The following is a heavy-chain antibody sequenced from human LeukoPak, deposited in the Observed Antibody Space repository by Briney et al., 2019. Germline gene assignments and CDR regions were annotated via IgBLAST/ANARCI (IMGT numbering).Heavy chain of an antibody. CDR3: ARLWSEGNWENWFDP. Sequence: SETLSLTCAVYGGSFSGYYWSWIRQPPGKGLEWIGYIYYSGNTNYNPSLKSRVTISVDTSKNQFSLKLSSVTAADTAVYYCARLWSEGNWENWFDPWGQGTLVTVSS. CDR1: GGSFSGYY. V-gene: IGHV4-59*01. J-gene: IGHJ5*02. CDR2: IYYSGNT. D-gene: IGHD3-3*01.